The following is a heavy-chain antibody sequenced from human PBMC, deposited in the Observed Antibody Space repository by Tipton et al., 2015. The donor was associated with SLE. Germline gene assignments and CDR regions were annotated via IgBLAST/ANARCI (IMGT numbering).Heavy chain of an antibody. D-gene: IGHD3-3*01. V-gene: IGHV4-59*01. Sequence: GLVKPSETLSLTCTVSGGSISSYYWSWIRQPPGKGLEWIGYIYYIGSTNYNPSLKSRVTISVDTSKNQFSLKLSSVTAADTAVYYCARGGGIRFLEWDYYYMDVWGKGTTVTVSS. CDR2: IYYIGST. CDR3: ARGGGIRFLEWDYYYMDV. J-gene: IGHJ6*03. CDR1: GGSISSYY.